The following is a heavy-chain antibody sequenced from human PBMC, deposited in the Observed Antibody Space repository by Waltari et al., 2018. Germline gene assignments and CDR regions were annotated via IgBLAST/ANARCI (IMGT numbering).Heavy chain of an antibody. CDR1: GGTISGDYD. CDR3: ARHRYAYDDGYYFDY. Sequence: QVQLQESGPGLVKPLETLSLTCAVSGGTISGDYDWSWIRQPPGKGLEWIGYIYGSSGSNKDKPARRNRVTILKDTSKNLFSLNLRAVTAADAALYYCARHRYAYDDGYYFDYWGQGVLVTVSS. V-gene: IGHV4-59*08. CDR2: IYGSSGSN. D-gene: IGHD3-16*01. J-gene: IGHJ4*02.